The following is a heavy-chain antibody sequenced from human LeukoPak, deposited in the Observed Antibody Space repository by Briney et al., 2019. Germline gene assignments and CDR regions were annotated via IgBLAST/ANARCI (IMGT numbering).Heavy chain of an antibody. CDR1: GYTFTSYG. Sequence: GASVKVSCKASGYTFTSYGISWVRQAPGQGLEWMGWISAYNGNTNYAQKLQGRVTMTTDTSTSTAYMGLRSLRSDDTAVYYCARGPTTVTTTDFDYWGQGTLVTVSS. CDR3: ARGPTTVTTTDFDY. V-gene: IGHV1-18*01. J-gene: IGHJ4*02. D-gene: IGHD4-17*01. CDR2: ISAYNGNT.